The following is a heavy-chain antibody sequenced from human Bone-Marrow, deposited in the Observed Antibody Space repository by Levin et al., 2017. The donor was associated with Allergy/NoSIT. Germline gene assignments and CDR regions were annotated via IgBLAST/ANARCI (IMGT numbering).Heavy chain of an antibody. CDR1: GFTVNNNY. CDR3: ARNVEVTANGY. J-gene: IGHJ4*02. CDR2: IYSTGDT. D-gene: IGHD2-21*02. V-gene: IGHV3-66*01. Sequence: PVQTLSLTCAASGFTVNNNYMSWVRQAPGRGLEWVALIYSTGDTYYADSVKGRFTISRDSSRNTLYLQMNSLRAEDTAVYYCARNVEVTANGYWGQGTLVTVSS.